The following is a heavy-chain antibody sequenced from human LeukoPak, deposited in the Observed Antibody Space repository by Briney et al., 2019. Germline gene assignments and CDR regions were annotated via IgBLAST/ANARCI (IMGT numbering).Heavy chain of an antibody. CDR3: ARGPPGDNWFDP. D-gene: IGHD4-17*01. J-gene: IGHJ5*02. V-gene: IGHV4-61*02. CDR2: IHTSGST. Sequence: KPSQTLSLTCTVSGGSISSGNYYWSWIRQPAGKGLEWIGRIHTSGSTNYNSSLKSRVTMSVDTSKNQFSLKLSSVTAADTAVYYCARGPPGDNWFDPWGREPRSPSPQ. CDR1: GGSISSGNYY.